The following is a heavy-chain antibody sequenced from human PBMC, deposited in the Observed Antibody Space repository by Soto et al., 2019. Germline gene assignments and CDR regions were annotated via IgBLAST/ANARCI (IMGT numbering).Heavy chain of an antibody. V-gene: IGHV1-46*01. CDR2: INPSGGTT. D-gene: IGHD6-6*01. CDR1: GYSFTNYY. CDR3: ARESIAVLAAFDY. J-gene: IGHJ4*02. Sequence: QVQLVQSGAEVKKPGASVKVSCKASGYSFTNYYVHWVRQAPGQGLEWMGIINPSGGTTVFAQKFQGRVTMTRDTSTSTVYMELSSLRSEDTAVYYCARESIAVLAAFDYWGQGTLVTVSS.